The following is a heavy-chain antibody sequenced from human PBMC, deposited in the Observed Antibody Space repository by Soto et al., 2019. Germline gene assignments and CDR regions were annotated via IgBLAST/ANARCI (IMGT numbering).Heavy chain of an antibody. D-gene: IGHD1-1*01. CDR2: IYPGDSDT. Sequence: GESLKISCKGSGYSFTSYWIGWVRQMPGKGLEWRGVIYPGDSDTRYSPSFQGQVTISADKYISTAYLQWSSRKGSDTAMYYCARLAQARVQREHDAGCGYDGMDVWGQGTTVTGS. CDR1: GYSFTSYW. CDR3: ARLAQARVQREHDAGCGYDGMDV. V-gene: IGHV5-51*01. J-gene: IGHJ6*02.